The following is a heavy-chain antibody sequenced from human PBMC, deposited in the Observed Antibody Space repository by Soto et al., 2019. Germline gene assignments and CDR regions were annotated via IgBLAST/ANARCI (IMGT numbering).Heavy chain of an antibody. D-gene: IGHD4-17*01. CDR1: GVTVGNNY. J-gene: IGHJ4*02. Sequence: EVRLVESGGGLVQPGGSLRLSCVASGVTVGNNYMSWVRQAPGKGLEWVSVTYSGGDTRYADSMKGRFTMSTDSTKNTVYLQIDSLRDEDTAVYFCARNAPVTDLGYWGQGSLVTVSS. V-gene: IGHV3-66*01. CDR2: TYSGGDT. CDR3: ARNAPVTDLGY.